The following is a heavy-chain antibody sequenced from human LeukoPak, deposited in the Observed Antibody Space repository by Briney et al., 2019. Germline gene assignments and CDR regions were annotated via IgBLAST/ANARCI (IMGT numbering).Heavy chain of an antibody. J-gene: IGHJ5*02. CDR1: GFTFSSYG. CDR3: ARDVTVSSNNWFDP. D-gene: IGHD2-8*01. V-gene: IGHV3-33*08. CDR2: IWYDGSNK. Sequence: QSGGSLRLSCAASGFTFSSYGMHWVRQAPGKGLEWVAVIWYDGSNKYYADSVKGRFTISRDNSRNTLYLGMNSLRAEDTAVYYCARDVTVSSNNWFDPWGQGTLVTVSS.